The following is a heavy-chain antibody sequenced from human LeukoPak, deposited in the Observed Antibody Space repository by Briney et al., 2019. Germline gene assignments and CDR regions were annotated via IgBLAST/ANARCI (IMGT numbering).Heavy chain of an antibody. Sequence: ASVKVSCKASGYTFTSYYMHWVRQAPGQGLEWMGIVNPSGGNTHYAQKFQGRVTMTRDTSTTTVYMELSSLRSEDTAVYYCARDHVLLPAASTAFMDVWGQGTTVTVSS. CDR3: ARDHVLLPAASTAFMDV. J-gene: IGHJ6*02. D-gene: IGHD2-2*01. CDR2: VNPSGGNT. V-gene: IGHV1-46*01. CDR1: GYTFTSYY.